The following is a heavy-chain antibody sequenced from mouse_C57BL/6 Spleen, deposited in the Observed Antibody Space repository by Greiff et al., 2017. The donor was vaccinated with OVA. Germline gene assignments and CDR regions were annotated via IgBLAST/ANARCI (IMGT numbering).Heavy chain of an antibody. V-gene: IGHV1-50*01. CDR3: ASRVYDGYYDYFDY. D-gene: IGHD2-3*01. CDR2: IDPSDSYT. J-gene: IGHJ2*01. Sequence: QVQLQQPGAELVKPGASVKLSCKASGYTFTSYWMQWVEQRPGQGLEWIGEIDPSDSYTNYNQTFKGKATLTVDTYSSTAYMQLSSLTSEDSAVYYCASRVYDGYYDYFDYWGQGTTRPVSS. CDR1: GYTFTSYW.